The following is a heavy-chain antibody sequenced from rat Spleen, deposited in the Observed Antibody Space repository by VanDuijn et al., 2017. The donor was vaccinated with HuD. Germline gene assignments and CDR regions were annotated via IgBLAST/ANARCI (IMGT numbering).Heavy chain of an antibody. CDR3: ARHEDYDGYSLFDY. D-gene: IGHD1-12*03. V-gene: IGHV5-35*01. J-gene: IGHJ2*01. CDR2: INPDGSDT. Sequence: EVRLVESGGGLVQPGSPLKLSCAASGFTFSSNWLNWIRQAPGKGLEWVASINPDGSDTYYLDTVKGRFGISKDNAKSTLYLQMDSLRSEDTATYYCARHEDYDGYSLFDYWGQGVMVTVSS. CDR1: GFTFSSNW.